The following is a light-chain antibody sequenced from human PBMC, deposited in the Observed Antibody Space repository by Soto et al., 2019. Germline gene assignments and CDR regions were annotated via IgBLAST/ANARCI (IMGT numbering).Light chain of an antibody. CDR2: SGS. CDR1: QSLLHSNGKTC. V-gene: IGKV2-28*01. CDR3: KQALQSPLT. J-gene: IGKJ4*01. Sequence: DIVMTQSPLSLPVTPGEPASISCRSSQSLLHSNGKTCLDWYLQKPGQSPQLLIYSGSNRASGVTDRFSAGGSGTDFTLKINRLEAEDAGVYYCKQALQSPLTFGGGTKVEIK.